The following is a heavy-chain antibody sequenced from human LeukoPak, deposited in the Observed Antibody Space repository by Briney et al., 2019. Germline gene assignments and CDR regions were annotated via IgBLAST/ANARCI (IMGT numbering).Heavy chain of an antibody. Sequence: GGSLRLSCAASGFTVSSNYMSWVRQAPGKGLEWVSVIYSGGSTYYADSVKGRFTISRDNSKNTLYLQMNSLRAEDTAVYYCAKHAARSSGCPQDWGQGTLVTVSS. V-gene: IGHV3-53*01. CDR2: IYSGGST. D-gene: IGHD6-19*01. J-gene: IGHJ4*02. CDR3: AKHAARSSGCPQD. CDR1: GFTVSSNY.